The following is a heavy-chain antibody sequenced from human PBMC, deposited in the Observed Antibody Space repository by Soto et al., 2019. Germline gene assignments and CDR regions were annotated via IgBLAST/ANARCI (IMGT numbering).Heavy chain of an antibody. CDR3: ATGTNGTTGWYHP. D-gene: IGHD1-1*01. J-gene: IGHJ5*02. CDR1: GYTFTDFY. V-gene: IGHV1-2*02. CDR2: INPKTGDT. Sequence: QEQLVQSGTEVKKPGASVTVSCKSSGYTFTDFYLHWLRQAPGQGLGWVGWINPKTGDTKSSQKFQGRVPMSRDTSVSTAYIDLTSLTSDDTAMYYCATGTNGTTGWYHPWGQGTRVTVSS.